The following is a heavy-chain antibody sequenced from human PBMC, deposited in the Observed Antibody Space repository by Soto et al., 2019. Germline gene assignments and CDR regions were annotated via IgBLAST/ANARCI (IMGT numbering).Heavy chain of an antibody. CDR2: IHYSGST. D-gene: IGHD2-2*01. Sequence: QVQLQESGPGLVKPSETLSLTCPVSGGSISSYYWSWIRQSPGKGLEWIGYIHYSGSTKSNPSLKSRVTISVDTSRNQVSLKLSSVTAADSAVYFCARARYQLLHPYYYGMDVWGQGTTVTVSS. CDR3: ARARYQLLHPYYYGMDV. J-gene: IGHJ6*02. CDR1: GGSISSYY. V-gene: IGHV4-59*01.